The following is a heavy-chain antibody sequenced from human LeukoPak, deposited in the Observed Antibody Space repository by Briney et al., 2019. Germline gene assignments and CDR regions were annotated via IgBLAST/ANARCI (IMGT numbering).Heavy chain of an antibody. CDR2: ISSSGTYI. J-gene: IGHJ4*02. CDR1: GITFSNYA. D-gene: IGHD2-8*01. Sequence: GGSLRLSCAASGITFSNYAMNWVRQAPGKGLEWVSSISSSGTYIYYADSVKGRFTISRDNAKNSLYLQMNSLRAEDTAVYYCARGGDCTNGVCYKVNDYWGQGTLVTVSS. CDR3: ARGGDCTNGVCYKVNDY. V-gene: IGHV3-21*01.